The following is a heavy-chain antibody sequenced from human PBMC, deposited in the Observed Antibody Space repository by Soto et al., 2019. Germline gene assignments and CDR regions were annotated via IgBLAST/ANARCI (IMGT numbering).Heavy chain of an antibody. V-gene: IGHV4-34*01. CDR2: INHSGST. Sequence: EQLQQWGAGLLKPSETLSLTCAVYGGSFSGYYWSWIRQPPGKGLEWIGEINHSGSTNYNPSLKSRVTISVDTSKNQFSLKLSSVTAADTAVYYCAIIVKGGNPPGFDYWGQGTLVTVSS. CDR3: AIIVKGGNPPGFDY. D-gene: IGHD2-15*01. J-gene: IGHJ4*02. CDR1: GGSFSGYY.